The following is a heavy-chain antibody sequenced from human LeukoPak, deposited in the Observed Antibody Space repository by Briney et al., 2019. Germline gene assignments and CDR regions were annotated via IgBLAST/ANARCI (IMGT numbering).Heavy chain of an antibody. CDR2: INTNTGNP. CDR3: ARDHGSSSWDTAPYYNYGMDV. J-gene: IGHJ6*02. D-gene: IGHD6-13*01. CDR1: GYTFTSYA. Sequence: ASVKVSCKASGYTFTSYAMNWVRQAPGQGLEWMGWINTNTGNPTYAQGFTGRFVFSLDTSVSTAYLQISSLKAEDTAVYYCARDHGSSSWDTAPYYNYGMDVWGQGTTVTVSS. V-gene: IGHV7-4-1*02.